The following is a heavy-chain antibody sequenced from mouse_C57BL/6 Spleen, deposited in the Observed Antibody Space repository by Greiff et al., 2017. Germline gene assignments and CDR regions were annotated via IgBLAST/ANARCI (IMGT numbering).Heavy chain of an antibody. CDR2: IWTGGGT. Sequence: QVQLQQSGPGLVAPSQSLSITCTVSGFSLTSYAISWVRQPPGKGLEWLGVIWTGGGTNYNSALKSRLSISKDNSKSQVFLKMNSLQTDDTARYYCARMDYSNYFYYAMDYWGQGTSVTVSS. CDR1: GFSLTSYA. D-gene: IGHD2-5*01. CDR3: ARMDYSNYFYYAMDY. V-gene: IGHV2-9-1*01. J-gene: IGHJ4*01.